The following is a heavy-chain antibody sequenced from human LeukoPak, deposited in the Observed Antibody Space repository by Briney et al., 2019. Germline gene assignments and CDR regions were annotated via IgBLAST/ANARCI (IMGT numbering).Heavy chain of an antibody. Sequence: PSETLSLTCAVYGGSFSGYYWSWIRQPPGKGLEWIGEINHSGSTNYNPSLKSRVTISMDTSKDQFSLKLNSVTAADTAVYYCARLRWELYYFDYWGQGTLVTVSS. CDR1: GGSFSGYY. J-gene: IGHJ4*02. CDR3: ARLRWELYYFDY. V-gene: IGHV4-34*01. CDR2: INHSGST. D-gene: IGHD1-26*01.